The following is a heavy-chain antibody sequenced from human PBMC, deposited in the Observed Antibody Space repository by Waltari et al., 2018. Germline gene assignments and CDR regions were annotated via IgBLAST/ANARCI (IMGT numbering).Heavy chain of an antibody. CDR3: AKPDCTTTNCYTCTD. J-gene: IGHJ4*02. CDR1: GFTFGSYA. CDR2: ISYDGTTT. V-gene: IGHV3-30-3*02. D-gene: IGHD2-2*02. Sequence: QVQLVESGGGVVQPGRSLRLSCAASGFTFGSYAMHWVRQAPGKGLELVAIISYDGTTTYYADSVKGRFTLSRDNSKNTLYLQMNSLVFEDTAIYYCAKPDCTTTNCYTCTDWGQGALVTVSS.